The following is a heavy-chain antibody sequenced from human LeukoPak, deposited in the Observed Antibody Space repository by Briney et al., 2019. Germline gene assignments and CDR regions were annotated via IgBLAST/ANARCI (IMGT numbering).Heavy chain of an antibody. CDR1: GVSIKNYY. V-gene: IGHV4-59*01. CDR2: IYYSGST. J-gene: IGHJ3*02. D-gene: IGHD3-9*01. CDR3: ARRGYFDWLSAFDI. Sequence: SETLSLTCTVSGVSIKNYYWSWIRQPPGKGLEWIGYIYYSGSTNYNPSLKSRVTISVDTSKNQFSLKLSSVTAADTAVYYCARRGYFDWLSAFDIWGQGTMVTVSS.